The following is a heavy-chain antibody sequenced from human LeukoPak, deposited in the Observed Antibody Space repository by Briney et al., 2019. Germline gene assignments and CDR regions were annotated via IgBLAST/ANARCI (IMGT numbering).Heavy chain of an antibody. Sequence: AETLSLTCTVSGGSISSYYWSWIRQPRGKGLEWIGYIYYIGSTNYNPSLKSRVTISVDTSKNQFSLKLTSVTAADTAVYSCARVIVVPAAMEGIKYYYYYYYMDVWGKGTTVTVSS. CDR3: ARVIVVPAAMEGIKYYYYYYYMDV. CDR2: IYYIGST. V-gene: IGHV4-59*01. D-gene: IGHD2-2*01. J-gene: IGHJ6*03. CDR1: GGSISSYY.